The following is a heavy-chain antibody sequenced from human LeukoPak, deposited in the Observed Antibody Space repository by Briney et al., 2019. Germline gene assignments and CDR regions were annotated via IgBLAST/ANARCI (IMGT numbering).Heavy chain of an antibody. CDR2: IYYSGST. Sequence: SETLSLTCTVSGGSISSSSSYWGWIRQPPGRGLEWFGSIYYSGSTYYNPSLKSRVTISVDTSKNQFSLKLSSVTGADTAVYYCARRRTYYDFWSGYYTYTDAFDIWAQGTMVTVSS. J-gene: IGHJ3*02. CDR1: GGSISSSSSY. D-gene: IGHD3-3*01. V-gene: IGHV4-39*01. CDR3: ARRRTYYDFWSGYYTYTDAFDI.